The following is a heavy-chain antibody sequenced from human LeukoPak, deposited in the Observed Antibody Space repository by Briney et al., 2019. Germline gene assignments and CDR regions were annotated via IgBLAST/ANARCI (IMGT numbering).Heavy chain of an antibody. D-gene: IGHD5-18*01. J-gene: IGHJ6*03. CDR3: ARSGYSYADYYYYYYMDV. CDR1: GYTFTSYG. Sequence: ASVKVSCKASGYTFTSYGISWVRQAPGQGLEWMGRINPNSGGTNYAQKFQGRVTMTRDTSISTAYMELSRLRSDDTAVYYCARSGYSYADYYYYYYMDVWGKGTTVTVSS. V-gene: IGHV1-2*06. CDR2: INPNSGGT.